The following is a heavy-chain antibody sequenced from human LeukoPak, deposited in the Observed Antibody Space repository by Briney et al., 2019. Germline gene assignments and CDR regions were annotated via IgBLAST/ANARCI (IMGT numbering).Heavy chain of an antibody. V-gene: IGHV3-48*04. J-gene: IGHJ4*02. CDR3: ARDPTGVSGSYDNY. Sequence: GGSLRLSCAASGFDFSIYSMNWVRQAPGKGLEWVSYISFSSTTTYYADSVKGRFTISRDNAKNSLYLQMNSLRAEDTAVYYCARDPTGVSGSYDNYWGQGTLVTVSS. D-gene: IGHD5-12*01. CDR2: ISFSSTTT. CDR1: GFDFSIYS.